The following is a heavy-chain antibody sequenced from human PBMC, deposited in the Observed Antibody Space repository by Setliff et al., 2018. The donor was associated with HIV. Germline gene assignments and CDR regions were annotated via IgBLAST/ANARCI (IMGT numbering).Heavy chain of an antibody. CDR1: DDSIRSSH. CDR2: ICDSGRNT. Sequence: SETLSLTCSVSDDSIRSSHWNWVRLPPGKGLEWIGVICDSGRNTDYNPSLKSRVTISVDMSKNQFSLKLNSVTAADTAVYHCARGDTYYHDSSGYVKSALDCFDIWGQGTMVTVSS. D-gene: IGHD3-22*01. J-gene: IGHJ3*02. V-gene: IGHV4-59*08. CDR3: ARGDTYYHDSSGYVKSALDCFDI.